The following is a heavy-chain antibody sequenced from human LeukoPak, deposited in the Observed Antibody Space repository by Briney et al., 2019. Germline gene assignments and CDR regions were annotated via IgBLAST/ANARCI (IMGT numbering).Heavy chain of an antibody. D-gene: IGHD1-14*01. Sequence: GGSLRLSCAASGFTFTNSWMAWVRQAPGKGLEWVSSISSSGLYIYFADSLKGRFTISRDNAKNSLYLQVNSLRAEDTAVYYCAREFEPDYFDYWGQGTLVTVSS. V-gene: IGHV3-21*01. CDR3: AREFEPDYFDY. CDR1: GFTFTNSW. J-gene: IGHJ4*02. CDR2: ISSSGLYI.